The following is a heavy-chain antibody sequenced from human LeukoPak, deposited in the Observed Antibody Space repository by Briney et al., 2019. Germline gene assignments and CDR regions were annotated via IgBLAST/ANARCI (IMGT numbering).Heavy chain of an antibody. J-gene: IGHJ4*02. D-gene: IGHD6-13*01. CDR3: ASAESGQQLADY. CDR1: AGSFSGYY. V-gene: IGHV4-34*01. Sequence: PSETLSLTCAVYAGSFSGYYWGWIRQPPGKGLKWIGEINHSGSTNYNPSLKSRITISVDTSKNQFSLRLSSVTAADTAVYYCASAESGQQLADYWGQGTLVTVSS. CDR2: INHSGST.